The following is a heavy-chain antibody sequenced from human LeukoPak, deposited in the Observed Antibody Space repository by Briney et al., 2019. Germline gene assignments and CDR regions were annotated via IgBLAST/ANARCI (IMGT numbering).Heavy chain of an antibody. CDR1: GFTFSSYG. CDR2: IWYDGSNK. V-gene: IGHV3-33*01. D-gene: IGHD6-6*01. CDR3: ATTRPEYSSSYYFDY. Sequence: GGSLRLSCAASGFTFSSYGMHWVRQAPGKGLEWVAVIWYDGSNKYYADSVKGRFTISRDNSKNTLYLQMNSPRAEDTAVYYCATTRPEYSSSYYFDYWGQGTLVTVSS. J-gene: IGHJ4*02.